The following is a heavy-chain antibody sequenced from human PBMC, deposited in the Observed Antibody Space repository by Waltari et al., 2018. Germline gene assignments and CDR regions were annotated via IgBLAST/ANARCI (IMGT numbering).Heavy chain of an antibody. CDR3: ARPSTEYYYYYYYMDV. V-gene: IGHV3-48*03. Sequence: EMQVVESGGGLVQPGGSLRLSCDASGFRFRNYELNGIRQAPGKGLEWVSYISNSGSTMYYADSVKGRFTISRDNAKNSLYLEMNSLRAEDTAIYYCARPSTEYYYYYYYMDVWGKGTTVTVS. CDR2: ISNSGSTM. J-gene: IGHJ6*03. CDR1: GFRFRNYE.